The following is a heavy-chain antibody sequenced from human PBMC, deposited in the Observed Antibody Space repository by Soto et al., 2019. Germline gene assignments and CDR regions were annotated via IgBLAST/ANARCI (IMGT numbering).Heavy chain of an antibody. CDR1: GATFTKYA. Sequence: QVQLEQSGAEVKMPGSSVTVSCKAYGATFTKYAFNWVRQAPGQGLEWMGGIIPLFGSTNYAERFQGRLTVTTNEFTSTVFIELSSLTSDDTAIYYCARDETVIRGVIKRGGGLDLWGQGTTVIVSS. J-gene: IGHJ6*02. CDR2: IIPLFGST. V-gene: IGHV1-69*19. CDR3: ARDETVIRGVIKRGGGLDL. D-gene: IGHD3-10*01.